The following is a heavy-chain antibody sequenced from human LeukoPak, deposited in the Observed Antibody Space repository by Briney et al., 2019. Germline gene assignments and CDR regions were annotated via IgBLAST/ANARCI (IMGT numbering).Heavy chain of an antibody. CDR2: FYYSGST. J-gene: IGHJ4*02. CDR1: DGSISSSSYY. CDR3: ARTHGYSYGYFDY. D-gene: IGHD5-18*01. V-gene: IGHV4-39*01. Sequence: PSETLSLTCTVPDGSISSSSYYWAWIRQPPGKGPEWVGSFYYSGSTYHNPSLKSRVTISGDTSKNQFSLKVSSVTAADTAVYYCARTHGYSYGYFDYWGQGTLVTVSS.